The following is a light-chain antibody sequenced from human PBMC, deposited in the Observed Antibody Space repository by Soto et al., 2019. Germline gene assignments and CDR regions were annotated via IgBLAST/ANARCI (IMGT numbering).Light chain of an antibody. J-gene: IGKJ4*01. Sequence: DIQMTQSPSSLSASVGDRVTITCRASQSISINLNWYQQKPGKAPKLLIYTASSLQSGVPSTFSGRGSGTDFTLTISSLQPEDFATYFCQQTYSTPTFGGGTKVEIK. CDR2: TAS. CDR3: QQTYSTPT. CDR1: QSISIN. V-gene: IGKV1-39*01.